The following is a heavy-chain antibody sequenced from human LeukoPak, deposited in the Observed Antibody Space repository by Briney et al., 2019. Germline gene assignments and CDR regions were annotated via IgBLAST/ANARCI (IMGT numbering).Heavy chain of an antibody. J-gene: IGHJ3*02. Sequence: GASVKVSCKASGYTFTSYYMHWVRQAPGQGLEWMGIINPSGGSTSYARKFQGRVTMTRDMSTSTVYMELSSLRSEDTAVYYCARELVSSSSSGSGAFDIWGQGTMVTVSS. CDR3: ARELVSSSSSGSGAFDI. CDR2: INPSGGST. CDR1: GYTFTSYY. V-gene: IGHV1-46*01. D-gene: IGHD6-6*01.